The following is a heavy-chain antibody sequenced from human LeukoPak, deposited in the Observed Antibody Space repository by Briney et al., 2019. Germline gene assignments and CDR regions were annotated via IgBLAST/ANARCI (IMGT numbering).Heavy chain of an antibody. Sequence: SETLSLTCTVSGGSISSSSYYWGWLRQPPGKGLEWIGSISYTGSTYYNPSLKSRVTISVDTSKNQLSLKLSSVTAADTAVYLDPGVYYYYGMDVWGQGTTVTVSS. CDR2: ISYTGST. CDR3: PGVYYYYGMDV. V-gene: IGHV4-39*07. D-gene: IGHD2-8*01. J-gene: IGHJ6*02. CDR1: GGSISSSSYY.